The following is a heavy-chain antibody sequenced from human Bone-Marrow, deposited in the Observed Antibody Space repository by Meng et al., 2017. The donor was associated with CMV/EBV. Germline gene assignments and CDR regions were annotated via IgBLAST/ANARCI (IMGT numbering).Heavy chain of an antibody. CDR1: GGTLDTYA. Sequence: SVKISCKASGGTLDTYAITWVRQAPGQGLEWMGGIIPMFRTASYAQKFQGRVSITTDKSSNTAYMELRSLTFEDTAVYYCEARETRFDYWGQGTLVNVSS. CDR3: EARETRFDY. CDR2: IIPMFRTA. J-gene: IGHJ4*02. D-gene: IGHD5-24*01. V-gene: IGHV1-69*05.